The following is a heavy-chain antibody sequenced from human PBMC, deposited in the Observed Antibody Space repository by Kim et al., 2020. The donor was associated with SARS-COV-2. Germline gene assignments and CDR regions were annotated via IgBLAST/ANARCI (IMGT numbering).Heavy chain of an antibody. V-gene: IGHV4-34*01. D-gene: IGHD6-13*01. CDR3: ARFSRPAAGTGNWVDP. Sequence: SPRGRVTSSVDTSKNQFSLKLSSVTAADTAVYYCARFSRPAAGTGNWVDPWGQGTLVTVSS. J-gene: IGHJ5*02.